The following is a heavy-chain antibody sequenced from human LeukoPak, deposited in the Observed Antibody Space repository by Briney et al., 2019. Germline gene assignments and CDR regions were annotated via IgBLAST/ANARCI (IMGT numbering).Heavy chain of an antibody. D-gene: IGHD3-22*01. CDR1: GFTFSNTW. V-gene: IGHV3-15*07. Sequence: KPGGSLRLSCATSGFTFSNTWMNWVRQAPGKGLEWVGRIRSNSDGGTIDYAAPVKGRFTLSRDDPKTTLYLQMNSLQTEDTAVYYCATDFYDSTWGQGTLVTVSS. J-gene: IGHJ5*02. CDR3: ATDFYDST. CDR2: IRSNSDGGTI.